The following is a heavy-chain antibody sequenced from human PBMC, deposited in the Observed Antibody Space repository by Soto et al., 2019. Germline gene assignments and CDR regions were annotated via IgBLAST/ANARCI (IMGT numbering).Heavy chain of an antibody. CDR1: GYTFTGYY. CDR3: ASTSSGWTMIDY. V-gene: IGHV1-2*02. J-gene: IGHJ4*02. Sequence: ASVKVSCKASGYTFTGYYIHWVRQAPGQGLEWMGWINPNSGGTNYAQKFQGRVTMTRDTSISTAYMELSRLRSDDTAVYYCASTSSGWTMIDYWGQGTLVTVSS. D-gene: IGHD6-19*01. CDR2: INPNSGGT.